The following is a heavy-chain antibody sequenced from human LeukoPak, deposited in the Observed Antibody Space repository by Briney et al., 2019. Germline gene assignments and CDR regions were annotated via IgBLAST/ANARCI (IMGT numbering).Heavy chain of an antibody. CDR1: GGSISSGGYS. CDR2: IYYSGST. J-gene: IGHJ5*02. V-gene: IGHV4-30-4*07. CDR3: ARGRADWFDP. Sequence: PSETLSLTCAVSGGSISSGGYSWSWIRQPPGKGLEWIGYIYYSGSTYYNPSLKSRVTISVDTSKNQFSLKLGSVTAADTAVYYCARGRADWFDPWGQGTLVTVSS.